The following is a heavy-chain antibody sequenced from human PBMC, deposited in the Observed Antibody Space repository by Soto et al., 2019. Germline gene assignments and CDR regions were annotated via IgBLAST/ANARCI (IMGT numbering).Heavy chain of an antibody. CDR1: GFTFSSYS. CDR3: AREEFLTGYYKDWVGDP. Sequence: GGSLRLSCAASGFTFSSYSMNWVRQAPGKGLEWVSSISSSSSYIYYADSVKGRFTISRDNAKNSLYLQMNSLRAEDTAVYYCAREEFLTGYYKDWVGDPWGQGTLVTVSS. V-gene: IGHV3-21*01. CDR2: ISSSSSYI. J-gene: IGHJ5*02. D-gene: IGHD3-9*01.